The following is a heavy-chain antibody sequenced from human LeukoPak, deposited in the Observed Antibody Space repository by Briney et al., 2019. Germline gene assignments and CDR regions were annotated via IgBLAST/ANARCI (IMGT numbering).Heavy chain of an antibody. J-gene: IGHJ1*01. CDR3: ARESYYYDSSGYREGYFQH. Sequence: SETLSLTCTVSGGSISSYYWSWIRQPPGKGLEWIGYIYYSGSTNYNPSLKSGVTISVDTSKNQFSLKLSSVTAADTAVYYCARESYYYDSSGYREGYFQHWGQGTLVTVSS. CDR2: IYYSGST. D-gene: IGHD3-22*01. CDR1: GGSISSYY. V-gene: IGHV4-59*01.